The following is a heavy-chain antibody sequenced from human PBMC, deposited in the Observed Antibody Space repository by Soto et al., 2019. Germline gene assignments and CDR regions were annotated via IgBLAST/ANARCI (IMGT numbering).Heavy chain of an antibody. CDR3: ARDVGMESRPYLDY. CDR1: GYTFTTYY. D-gene: IGHD6-6*01. V-gene: IGHV1-46*01. J-gene: IGHJ4*02. Sequence: ASVKVSCKASGYTFTTYYMYWVRQAPGQGLEWMGIINPSGGSTSFAQKFQGRVTMTRDTSTSTVYMELISLTSEDTAVHYCARDVGMESRPYLDYWGQGTLVTVSS. CDR2: INPSGGST.